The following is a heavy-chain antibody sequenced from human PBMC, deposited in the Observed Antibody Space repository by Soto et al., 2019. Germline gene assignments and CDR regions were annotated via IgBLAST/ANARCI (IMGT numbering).Heavy chain of an antibody. CDR2: IKQDGSEK. CDR3: ASLMVRGVMWLDY. Sequence: PGGSLRLSCAASGFTFSSYSMSWVRQAPGKGLEWVANIKQDGSEKYYVDSVKGRFTISRDNAKNSLYLQMNSLRAEDTAVYYCASLMVRGVMWLDYWGQGTLFTVSS. D-gene: IGHD3-10*01. CDR1: GFTFSSYS. V-gene: IGHV3-7*05. J-gene: IGHJ4*02.